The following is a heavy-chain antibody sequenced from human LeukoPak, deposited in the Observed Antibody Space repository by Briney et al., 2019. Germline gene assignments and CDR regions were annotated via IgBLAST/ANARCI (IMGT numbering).Heavy chain of an antibody. J-gene: IGHJ5*02. D-gene: IGHD3-10*01. CDR2: INHSGST. Sequence: SETLSLTCAVYGGSFSGCYWSWIRQPPGKGLEWIGEINHSGSTNYNPSLKSRVTISVDTSKNQFSLKLSSVTAADTAVYYCARGRGWFGELRKRWFDPWGQGTLVTVFS. V-gene: IGHV4-34*01. CDR3: ARGRGWFGELRKRWFDP. CDR1: GGSFSGCY.